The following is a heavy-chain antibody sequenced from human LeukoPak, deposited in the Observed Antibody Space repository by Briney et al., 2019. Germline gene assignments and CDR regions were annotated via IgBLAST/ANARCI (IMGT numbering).Heavy chain of an antibody. J-gene: IGHJ3*02. D-gene: IGHD1-1*01. V-gene: IGHV3-74*01. CDR2: INSDGSST. Sequence: PGGSLRLSCAASGFTFSNYWMHWVRQAPGKGLVWVSRINSDGSSTTYADSVKGRFTVSRDNAKTTLYLQMNSLRAEDTAVYCCARAFIGTGSFDIWGQGTMVTVSS. CDR1: GFTFSNYW. CDR3: ARAFIGTGSFDI.